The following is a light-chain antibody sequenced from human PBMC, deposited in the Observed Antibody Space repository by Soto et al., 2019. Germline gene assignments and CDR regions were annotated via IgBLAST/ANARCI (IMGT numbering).Light chain of an antibody. CDR1: SSDVGVDNY. CDR2: AVS. J-gene: IGLJ2*01. V-gene: IGLV2-14*01. Sequence: QSALTQPASVSGSPGQSSTISCTGTSSDVGVDNYVSWYQQHPGKAPKLMIYAVSNRPSVVSNRFSGSKSGNTASLTSSGRQAEVEADYYCSSYTSSSSRVFGGGTKLPVL. CDR3: SSYTSSSSRV.